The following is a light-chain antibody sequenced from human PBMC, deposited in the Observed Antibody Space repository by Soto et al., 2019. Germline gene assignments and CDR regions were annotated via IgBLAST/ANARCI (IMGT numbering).Light chain of an antibody. V-gene: IGLV2-14*01. Sequence: QSVLTQPASVSGSPGQSITISCTGTSSDVGGYNYVSWYQQHPGKVPNLMIYEVSNRPSGVVNRFSGSKSGNTASLTISGLQAEDEADYYCSSFTSSSTQVFGTGTKVTVL. CDR3: SSFTSSSTQV. CDR1: SSDVGGYNY. CDR2: EVS. J-gene: IGLJ1*01.